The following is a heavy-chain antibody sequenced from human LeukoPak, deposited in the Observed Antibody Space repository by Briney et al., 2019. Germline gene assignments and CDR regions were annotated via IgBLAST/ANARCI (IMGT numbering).Heavy chain of an antibody. CDR2: INNGGSKT. J-gene: IGHJ4*02. CDR3: ARDQEIDY. D-gene: IGHD5-24*01. CDR1: GFSFSSYW. V-gene: IGHV3-74*01. Sequence: GGSLRLSCAASGFSFSSYWMHWVRQAPGKGLVWVSRINNGGSKTNYADSVKGRFTISRDNAKNSLYLQMNSLRAEDTAVYYCARDQEIDYWGQGTLVTVSS.